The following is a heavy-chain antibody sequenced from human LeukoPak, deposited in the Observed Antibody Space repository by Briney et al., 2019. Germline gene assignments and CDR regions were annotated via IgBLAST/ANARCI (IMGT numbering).Heavy chain of an antibody. CDR1: GGSISSYY. D-gene: IGHD3-16*02. V-gene: IGHV4-4*07. CDR3: ARDMYLRSYRPLWLDP. J-gene: IGHJ5*02. CDR2: LYTSGST. Sequence: SETLSLTCTVSGGSISSYYWSWIRQPAGKGLEWIGRLYTSGSTNYNPSLKSRVTISVDTSKNQFSLKLSSVTAADTAVYYCARDMYLRSYRPLWLDPWGQGTLVTVSS.